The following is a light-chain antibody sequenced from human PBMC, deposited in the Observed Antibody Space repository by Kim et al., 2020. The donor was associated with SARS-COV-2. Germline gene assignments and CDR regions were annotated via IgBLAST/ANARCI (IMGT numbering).Light chain of an antibody. CDR1: SGHSSYA. CDR3: QTWGTGIWV. CDR2: LNSDGSH. J-gene: IGLJ3*02. V-gene: IGLV4-69*01. Sequence: ASGKLTCTLRSGHSSYAIAWHQQQPEKGPRYLMKLNSDGSHSKGDGIPDRFSGSSSGAERYLTISSLQSEDEADYYCQTWGTGIWVFGGGTQLTVL.